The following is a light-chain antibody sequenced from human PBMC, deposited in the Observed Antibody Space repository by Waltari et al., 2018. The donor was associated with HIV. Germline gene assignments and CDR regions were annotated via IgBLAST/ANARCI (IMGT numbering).Light chain of an antibody. CDR3: YSTDSSDNLGM. V-gene: IGLV3-10*01. Sequence: SYELTQPPSVSVSPGQTARITCSGDALPKKYAYWYQQKSGQVPVMVIYEDTKRPSVIPDRFSGSSSGTVATLTISGAQVEDEADYYCYSTDSSDNLGMFGGGTKLTVL. CDR1: ALPKKY. J-gene: IGLJ3*02. CDR2: EDT.